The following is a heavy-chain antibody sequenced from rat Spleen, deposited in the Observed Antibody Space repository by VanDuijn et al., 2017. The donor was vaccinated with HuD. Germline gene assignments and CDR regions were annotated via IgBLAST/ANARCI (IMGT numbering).Heavy chain of an antibody. V-gene: IGHV5-19*01. D-gene: IGHD1-4*01. CDR1: GFTFSNAG. J-gene: IGHJ4*01. CDR2: ISPSGKST. CDR3: AREAGLPFHYFDY. Sequence: EVQLVESGGGLVQPGRSLKVSCEVSGFTFSNAGMHWIRQAPTKGLEWVASISPSGKSTYYRDSVKGRFTISRDNAKTTLYLQMDSLRSEDTATYFCAREAGLPFHYFDYWGQGASVTVSS.